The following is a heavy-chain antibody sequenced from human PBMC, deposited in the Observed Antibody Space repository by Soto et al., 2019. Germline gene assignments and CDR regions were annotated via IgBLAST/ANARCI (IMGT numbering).Heavy chain of an antibody. D-gene: IGHD6-19*01. CDR2: IYYSGST. Sequence: SETLSLTCTVSGGSISSSSSYWGWIRQPPGKGLEWIGSIYYSGSTYYNPSLKSRVTISVDTSKNQFSLKLSSVTAADTAVYYCARHGDSSGWYGAYYYGMDVWGQGTTVTVS. J-gene: IGHJ6*02. CDR3: ARHGDSSGWYGAYYYGMDV. V-gene: IGHV4-39*01. CDR1: GGSISSSSSY.